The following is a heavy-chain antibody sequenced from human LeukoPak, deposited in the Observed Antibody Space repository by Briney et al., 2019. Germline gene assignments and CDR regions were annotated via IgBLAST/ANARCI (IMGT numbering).Heavy chain of an antibody. CDR2: TNQDGREK. CDR1: GFTFSSYW. V-gene: IGHV3-7*01. Sequence: PGGSLRLSCAASGFTFSSYWSWVRQAPGKGLEWVANTNQDGREKYYVDSVKGRFTISRENAKNTLYLQMNSLEVEDTAIYYCARRGSGSAFDVWGQGTMVTVSS. D-gene: IGHD6-25*01. CDR3: ARRGSGSAFDV. J-gene: IGHJ3*01.